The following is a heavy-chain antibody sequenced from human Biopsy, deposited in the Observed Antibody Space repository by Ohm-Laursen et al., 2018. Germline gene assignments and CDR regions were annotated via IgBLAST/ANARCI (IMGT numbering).Heavy chain of an antibody. CDR2: IYASETT. J-gene: IGHJ3*02. Sequence: GTLSLTCTVSGGSLSGYSWNWIRQPAGKGLEWIGRIYASETTHFNPSLRSRLIMSVDTSSNQFSLRLSSVTAADTAIYYCAREFTYNYGAKGALDIWGQGTKVTVSS. CDR1: GGSLSGYS. D-gene: IGHD4/OR15-4a*01. CDR3: AREFTYNYGAKGALDI. V-gene: IGHV4-4*07.